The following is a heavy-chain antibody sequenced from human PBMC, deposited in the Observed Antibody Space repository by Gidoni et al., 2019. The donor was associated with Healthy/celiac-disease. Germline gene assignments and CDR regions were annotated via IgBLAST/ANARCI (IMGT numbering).Heavy chain of an antibody. V-gene: IGHV3-11*01. CDR3: ASRRTFLEGEDI. J-gene: IGHJ3*02. Sequence: QVQLVESGGGLVKPGGSLRPPCAASGFTFSDYYMGWIRQAPGKGLEWVSYISSSGSTIYYSVSVKGRFTISRDNAKNSLYLQMTSLRAEDTAVYYCASRRTFLEGEDIWGQGTMVTVSS. CDR2: ISSSGSTI. CDR1: GFTFSDYY. D-gene: IGHD3-3*02.